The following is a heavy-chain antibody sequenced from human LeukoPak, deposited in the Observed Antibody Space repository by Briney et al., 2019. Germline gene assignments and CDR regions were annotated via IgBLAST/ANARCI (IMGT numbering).Heavy chain of an antibody. D-gene: IGHD3-16*01. CDR3: AKDFKGYYHGWASYYDH. V-gene: IGHV3-43*02. CDR2: IGGDGGSR. CDR1: GFTFDDYS. J-gene: IGHJ4*02. Sequence: GGSLRLSCAASGFTFDDYSMHWVRQAPGKGLEWVSVIGGDGGSRYYADSVKGRFTISRDNNKNSLYLQMNSLRSEDTALYYCAKDFKGYYHGWASYYDHWGQGILVTVSS.